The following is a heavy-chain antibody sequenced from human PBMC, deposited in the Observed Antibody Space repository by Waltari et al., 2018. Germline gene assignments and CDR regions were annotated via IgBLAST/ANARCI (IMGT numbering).Heavy chain of an antibody. CDR1: GFTFSSYA. V-gene: IGHV3-23*01. Sequence: EVQLLESGGGLVQPGGSLRLSCAASGFTFSSYAMSWVRQAPGKGLEWVSASSGSGGSTYYADSVKSRFTISRDNSKNTLYVQMNSLRSEDTAVDYCAKDQAWDYGDCDYDYYGMDVWGQGTTVTVSS. CDR3: AKDQAWDYGDCDYDYYGMDV. J-gene: IGHJ6*02. D-gene: IGHD4-17*01. CDR2: SSGSGGST.